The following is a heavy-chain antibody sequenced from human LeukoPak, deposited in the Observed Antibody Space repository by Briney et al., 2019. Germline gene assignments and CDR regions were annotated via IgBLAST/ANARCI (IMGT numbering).Heavy chain of an antibody. CDR3: ARQVHCSSTSCPIYYYYYGMDV. D-gene: IGHD2-2*01. CDR1: GGSISSSSYY. V-gene: IGHV4-39*01. J-gene: IGHJ6*02. CDR2: IYYSGST. Sequence: MASETLSLTCTVSGGSISSSSYYWGWIRQPPGKGLEWIGSIYYSGSTYYNPSLKSRVTISVDTPKNQFSLKLSSVTAADTAVYYCARQVHCSSTSCPIYYYYYGMDVWGQGTTVTVSS.